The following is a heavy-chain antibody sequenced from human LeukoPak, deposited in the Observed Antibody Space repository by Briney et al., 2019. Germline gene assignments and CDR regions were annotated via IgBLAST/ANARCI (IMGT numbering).Heavy chain of an antibody. CDR1: GFTFSSHW. Sequence: QPGGSLRLSCGASGFTFSSHWMHWVRQAPGKGLVWVSRINSDGSSTSYADSVKGRFTISRDNAKNTLYLQMNSLRAEDTAVYYCARDWGCSSTSCYENWFDPWGQGTLVTVSS. D-gene: IGHD2-2*01. CDR2: INSDGSST. CDR3: ARDWGCSSTSCYENWFDP. V-gene: IGHV3-74*01. J-gene: IGHJ5*02.